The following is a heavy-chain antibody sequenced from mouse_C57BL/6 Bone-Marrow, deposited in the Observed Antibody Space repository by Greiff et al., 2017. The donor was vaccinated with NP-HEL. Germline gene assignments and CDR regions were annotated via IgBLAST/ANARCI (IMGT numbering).Heavy chain of an antibody. CDR2: IDPSDSYT. CDR1: GYTFTRYW. J-gene: IGHJ2*01. CDR3: AHITDY. Sequence: VQLKQPGAELVMPGASVKLSCKASGYTFTRYWVPLVKQRPGQGLEWIGEIDPSDSYTNYNQKFKGKSTLTVDKSSSTAYMQLSSLTSEDSAVYYCAHITDYWGQGTTLTVSS. D-gene: IGHD1-1*01. V-gene: IGHV1-69*01.